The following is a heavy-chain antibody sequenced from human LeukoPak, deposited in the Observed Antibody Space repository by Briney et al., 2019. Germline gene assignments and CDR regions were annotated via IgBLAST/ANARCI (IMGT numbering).Heavy chain of an antibody. D-gene: IGHD2-2*01. V-gene: IGHV3-30-3*01. J-gene: IGHJ6*02. CDR1: GFTFSSYA. Sequence: GGSLRLSCAASGFTFSSYAMHWVRQAPGKGLEWVAVISYDGSNKYCADSVKGRFTISRDNSKNTLYLQMNSLRAEDTAVYYCARVRAGYCTSTSCYTGTDVWGQGTTVTVSS. CDR3: ARVRAGYCTSTSCYTGTDV. CDR2: ISYDGSNK.